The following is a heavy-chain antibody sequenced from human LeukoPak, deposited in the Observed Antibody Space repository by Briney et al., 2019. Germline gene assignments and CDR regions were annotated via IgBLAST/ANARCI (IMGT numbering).Heavy chain of an antibody. CDR1: GYTFTSYY. CDR3: ARGGSSWRPSDC. CDR2: INPSGGST. Sequence: ASVKVSCKASGYTFTSYYMHWVRQAPGQGLEWMGIINPSGGSTSYAQKLQGRVTMTTDTSTSTAYMELRSLRSDDTAVYYCARGGSSWRPSDCWGQGTLVTVSS. D-gene: IGHD6-13*01. J-gene: IGHJ4*02. V-gene: IGHV1-46*01.